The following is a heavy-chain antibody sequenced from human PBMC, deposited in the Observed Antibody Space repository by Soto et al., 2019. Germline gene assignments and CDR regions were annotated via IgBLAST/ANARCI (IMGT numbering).Heavy chain of an antibody. CDR2: INAGNGNT. V-gene: IGHV1-3*01. J-gene: IGHJ4*02. Sequence: QVQLVQSGAEVKKPGASVKVSCKASGYTFTSYAMHWVRQAPGQRLEWMGWINAGNGNTKYSQKFQGRVTITRDTSASTAYMELSSLRSEDTALYYCASFTIFGVVINNLGQGTLVTVSS. CDR1: GYTFTSYA. D-gene: IGHD3-3*01. CDR3: ASFTIFGVVINN.